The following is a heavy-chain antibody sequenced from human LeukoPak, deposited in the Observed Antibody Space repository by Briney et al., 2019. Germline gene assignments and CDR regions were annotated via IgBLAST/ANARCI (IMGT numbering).Heavy chain of an antibody. V-gene: IGHV5-51*01. CDR3: AKLPPKGDYFEY. J-gene: IGHJ4*02. CDR1: GYSFTSYW. Sequence: GESLKISCKGSGYSFTSYWIAWVRQMPGKGLEWMGIIYPGDSDTRYSPSFQGQVTISADKSISTAYLHWSTLKASDTAIYYCAKLPPKGDYFEYWGQGTLVTVSS. D-gene: IGHD3-16*01. CDR2: IYPGDSDT.